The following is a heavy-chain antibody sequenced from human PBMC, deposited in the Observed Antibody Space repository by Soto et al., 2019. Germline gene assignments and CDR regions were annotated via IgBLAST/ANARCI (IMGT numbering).Heavy chain of an antibody. D-gene: IGHD2-21*01. CDR3: TRDPTTSIVTDY. V-gene: IGHV3-66*01. J-gene: IGHJ4*02. Sequence: EVQLVESGGGLVQPGGSLRLSCAASGVTVTTNYFSLVRQAPGQGLEWVSGIYSDGSKHYADSVKGRFTISRDNSKNTLYLQMNTLRAEDTGVYYCTRDPTTSIVTDYWGQGTLVTVSS. CDR1: GVTVTTNY. CDR2: IYSDGSK.